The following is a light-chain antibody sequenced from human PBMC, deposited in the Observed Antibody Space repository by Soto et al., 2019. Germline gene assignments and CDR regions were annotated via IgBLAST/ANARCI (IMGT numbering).Light chain of an antibody. Sequence: DIQMTQYPSSLSESVGDRVTSTCQASQDISNYLNWYQQKPGKAPKLLIYDASNLETGVPSRFSGSVSGTDFTFTISSLQPEDIATYYCQQYDNLPLTFGPGTKVDIK. J-gene: IGKJ3*01. CDR1: QDISNY. V-gene: IGKV1-33*01. CDR3: QQYDNLPLT. CDR2: DAS.